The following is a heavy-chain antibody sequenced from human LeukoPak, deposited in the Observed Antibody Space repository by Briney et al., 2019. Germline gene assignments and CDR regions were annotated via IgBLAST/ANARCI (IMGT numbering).Heavy chain of an antibody. CDR2: IYSGDSDT. Sequence: GESLKISCKGSGYSFTSYWIGWVRQMPGKGLEWMGIIYSGDSDTRYSPSFQGQVTISAEKSISTAYLQLSSMNASDTAMYYCASYTMVRGVRRGAFDIWGQGAMVTVSS. D-gene: IGHD3-10*01. CDR3: ASYTMVRGVRRGAFDI. J-gene: IGHJ3*02. V-gene: IGHV5-51*01. CDR1: GYSFTSYW.